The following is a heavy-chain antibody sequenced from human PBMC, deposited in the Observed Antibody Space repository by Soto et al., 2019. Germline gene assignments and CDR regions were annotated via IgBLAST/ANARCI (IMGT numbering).Heavy chain of an antibody. V-gene: IGHV3-74*01. J-gene: IGHJ3*02. D-gene: IGHD3-10*01. CDR2: INSDGSST. CDR3: AREESSGLRFGELSHAFDI. CDR1: GFTFSSYW. Sequence: GGSLRLSCAASGFTFSSYWMHWVRQAPGKGLVWVSRINSDGSSTSYADSVKGRFTISRDNAKNTLYLQMNSLRAEDTAVYYCAREESSGLRFGELSHAFDIWGQGTMVTVSS.